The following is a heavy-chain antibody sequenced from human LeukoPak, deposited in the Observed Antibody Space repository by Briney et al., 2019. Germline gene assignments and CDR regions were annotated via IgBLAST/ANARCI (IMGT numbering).Heavy chain of an antibody. CDR1: GYTFTSYA. J-gene: IGHJ4*02. CDR3: ARDEYDPRGGSYPLYYFDY. D-gene: IGHD1-26*01. CDR2: INTNTGNP. V-gene: IGHV7-4-1*02. Sequence: HAASVKVSCKASGYTFTSYAMNWVRQAPGQGLEWMGWINTNTGNPTYAQGFTGRFVFSLDTSVSTAYLQISSLKAEDTAVYYCARDEYDPRGGSYPLYYFDYWGQGTLVTVSS.